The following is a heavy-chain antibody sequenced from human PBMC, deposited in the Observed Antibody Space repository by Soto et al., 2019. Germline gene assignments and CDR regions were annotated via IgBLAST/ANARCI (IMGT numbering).Heavy chain of an antibody. CDR3: AKVRSGWYSNDY. CDR2: ISGSGGST. V-gene: IGHV3-23*01. Sequence: GGSLTLSCAASGFTFSSYSMSWVRQAPGKGLEWVSGISGSGGSTYYADSVKGRFTISRDNSKNTLYLQMNSLRAEDTAVYYCAKVRSGWYSNDYWGQGSLVTVSS. CDR1: GFTFSSYS. D-gene: IGHD6-19*01. J-gene: IGHJ4*02.